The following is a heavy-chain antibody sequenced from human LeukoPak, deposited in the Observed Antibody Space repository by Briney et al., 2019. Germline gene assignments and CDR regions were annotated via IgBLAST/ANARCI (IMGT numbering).Heavy chain of an antibody. Sequence: LGESLKISCQVFAYSLTTHWIGWVRQMPGKGLEWMGIIYLGNSDAEYSPSFQGQVTISADKSINTAYLQWSSLEASDTAIYYCASDNWNDGHDAFDFWGQGTVVTVSS. D-gene: IGHD1-1*01. V-gene: IGHV5-51*01. CDR2: IYLGNSDA. CDR3: ASDNWNDGHDAFDF. CDR1: AYSLTTHW. J-gene: IGHJ3*01.